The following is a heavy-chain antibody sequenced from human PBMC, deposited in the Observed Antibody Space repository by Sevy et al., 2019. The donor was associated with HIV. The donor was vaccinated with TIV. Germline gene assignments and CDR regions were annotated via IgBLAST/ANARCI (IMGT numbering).Heavy chain of an antibody. V-gene: IGHV4-4*07. CDR2: IYTSGST. CDR3: ARESGYSSGWYGNWFDP. CDR1: GGSISSYY. J-gene: IGHJ5*02. Sequence: SENLSLTCTVSGGSISSYYWSWIRQPAGKGLEWIGRIYTSGSTNYNPSLKSRVTMSVDTSKNQFSLKLSSVTAADTAVYYCARESGYSSGWYGNWFDPWGQGTLVTVSS. D-gene: IGHD6-19*01.